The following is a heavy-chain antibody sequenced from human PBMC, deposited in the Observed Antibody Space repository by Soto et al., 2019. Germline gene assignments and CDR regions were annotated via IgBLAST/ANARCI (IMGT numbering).Heavy chain of an antibody. CDR1: GYTFTSYA. CDR2: INAGNGNT. V-gene: IGHV1-3*01. J-gene: IGHJ5*02. Sequence: ASVKVSCKASGYTFTSYAMHWVRQAPGQRLEWMGWINAGNGNTKYSQKFQGRVTITRDTSASTAYMELSSLRSEDTAVFYCARGPFPPPDWFDPWGQGTLVTVSS. CDR3: ARGPFPPPDWFDP.